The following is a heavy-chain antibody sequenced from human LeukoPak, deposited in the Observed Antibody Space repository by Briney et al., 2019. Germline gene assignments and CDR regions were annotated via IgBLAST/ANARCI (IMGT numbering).Heavy chain of an antibody. CDR2: ISGSGGST. Sequence: GGSLRLSCAASGFTFSSYAMSWVRQAPGKGLEWVSAISGSGGSTYYADSVKGRFTISRDNSKNTLYLQMNSLRAEDTAVYYCARADDSSGYYLYYFDYWGQGTLVTVSS. J-gene: IGHJ4*02. D-gene: IGHD3-22*01. CDR3: ARADDSSGYYLYYFDY. V-gene: IGHV3-23*01. CDR1: GFTFSSYA.